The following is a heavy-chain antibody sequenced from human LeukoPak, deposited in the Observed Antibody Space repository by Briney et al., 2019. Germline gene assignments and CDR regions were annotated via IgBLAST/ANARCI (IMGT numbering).Heavy chain of an antibody. CDR2: IYSGGNT. Sequence: GGSLRLSCAASGFIVSSNYMSWVRQAPGKGLEWVSVIYSGGNTYYADSVKGRFTISRDNSKNTLFLQMNSLRAEDTAVYYCARVVDGTFDYWGQGTLVTVSS. D-gene: IGHD2-21*01. J-gene: IGHJ4*02. V-gene: IGHV3-53*05. CDR3: ARVVDGTFDY. CDR1: GFIVSSNY.